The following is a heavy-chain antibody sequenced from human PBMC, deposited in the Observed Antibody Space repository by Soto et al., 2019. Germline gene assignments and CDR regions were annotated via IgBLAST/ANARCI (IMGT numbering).Heavy chain of an antibody. CDR1: GYTFTGYY. CDR2: INPNSGGT. J-gene: IGHJ4*02. CDR3: ARAHCGGDCYSGVDY. D-gene: IGHD2-21*02. Sequence: QVQLVQSGAEVKKPGASVKVSCKASGYTFTGYYMHWVRQAPGQGLEWMGWINPNSGGTNYAQKFQGWVTMTRDTSISTAYMELSRLRYDDTAVYYGARAHCGGDCYSGVDYWGQGTLVTVSS. V-gene: IGHV1-2*04.